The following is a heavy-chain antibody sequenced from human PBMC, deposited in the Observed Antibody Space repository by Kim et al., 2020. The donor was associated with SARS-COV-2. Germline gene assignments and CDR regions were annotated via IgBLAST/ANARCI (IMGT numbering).Heavy chain of an antibody. V-gene: IGHV3-53*01. D-gene: IGHD1-7*01. CDR1: GFTVSSNY. Sequence: GGSLRLSCAASGFTVSSNYMSWVRQAPGKGLEWVSVIYSGGSTYYADSVKGRFTISRDNSKNTLYLQMNSLRAEDTAVYYCARAPYNWNYYFFDYWGQGTLVTVSS. CDR2: IYSGGST. J-gene: IGHJ4*02. CDR3: ARAPYNWNYYFFDY.